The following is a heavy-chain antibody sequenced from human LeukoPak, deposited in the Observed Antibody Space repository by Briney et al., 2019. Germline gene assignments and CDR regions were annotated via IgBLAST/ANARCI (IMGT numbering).Heavy chain of an antibody. CDR3: ARGPYYDFWSGNMGGNDY. D-gene: IGHD3-3*01. CDR2: MNPNSGNT. CDR1: GYTLTSYD. J-gene: IGHJ4*02. V-gene: IGHV1-8*01. Sequence: GASVKVSCKASGYTLTSYDINWVRQATGQGLEWMGWMNPNSGNTGYAQRFQGRVTMTRNTSISTAYMELSSLRSEDTAVYYCARGPYYDFWSGNMGGNDYWGQGTLVTVSS.